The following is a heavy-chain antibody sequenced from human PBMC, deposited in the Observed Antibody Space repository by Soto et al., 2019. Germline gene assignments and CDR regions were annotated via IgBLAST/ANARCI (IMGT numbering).Heavy chain of an antibody. CDR3: AKEGRLRSPAGDYFDS. V-gene: IGHV3-23*01. Sequence: GGSLRLSCEVCGFSFPDYYINWVRQTPWKGLEWVAAVGRFGNTYYRDSVRGRFTISRDDSRNTVYLQMNRLRVEDTAVYFCAKEGRLRSPAGDYFDSWAQRSLVTVSS. CDR1: GFSFPDYY. D-gene: IGHD3-10*01. CDR2: VGRFGNT. J-gene: IGHJ4*02.